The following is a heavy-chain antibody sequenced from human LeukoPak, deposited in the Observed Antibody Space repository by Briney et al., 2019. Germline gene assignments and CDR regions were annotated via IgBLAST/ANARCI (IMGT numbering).Heavy chain of an antibody. V-gene: IGHV1-18*01. D-gene: IGHD3-22*01. CDR2: ISTYNGHT. CDR3: ARDRGYYYDISGYTPVDAFDI. J-gene: IGHJ3*02. Sequence: ASVKVSCKASGGTFSSYAISWVRQAPGQGLEWMGWISTYNGHTNYAQKFQGRVTMTTDTSTSTASMELRSLRSDDTAVYYCARDRGYYYDISGYTPVDAFDIWGQGTMVTVSS. CDR1: GGTFSSYA.